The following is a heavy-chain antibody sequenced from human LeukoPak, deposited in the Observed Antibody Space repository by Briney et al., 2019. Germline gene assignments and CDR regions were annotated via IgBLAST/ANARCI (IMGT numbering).Heavy chain of an antibody. J-gene: IGHJ5*02. CDR1: GDSISSYY. CDR3: TRDRGSGGFDP. V-gene: IGHV4-59*01. Sequence: RPSETLSLTCTVSGDSISSYYWTWIRQPPGTGLEWIGYIYNSGSTNYNPSLRSRVTISVDTSKNQFSLKLSSVTAADTAVYYCTRDRGSGGFDPWGQGTLVTVSS. D-gene: IGHD1-26*01. CDR2: IYNSGST.